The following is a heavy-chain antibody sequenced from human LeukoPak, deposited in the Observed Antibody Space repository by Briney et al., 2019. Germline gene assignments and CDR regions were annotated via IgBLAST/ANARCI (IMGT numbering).Heavy chain of an antibody. J-gene: IGHJ4*02. Sequence: HPGGSLRLSCAASGFTFSNYAMSWVRQAPGKGLEWVSTLGGRGVLTYYADSVRGRFTVSRDNSKNTLYLQMNSLRPEDTAVYYCARRDVSGYYALDSWGQGFLVTVSS. D-gene: IGHD3-22*01. CDR1: GFTFSNYA. V-gene: IGHV3-23*01. CDR3: ARRDVSGYYALDS. CDR2: LGGRGVLT.